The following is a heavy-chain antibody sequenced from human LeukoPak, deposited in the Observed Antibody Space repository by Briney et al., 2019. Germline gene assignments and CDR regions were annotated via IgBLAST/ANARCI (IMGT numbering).Heavy chain of an antibody. V-gene: IGHV4-61*08. D-gene: IGHD6-13*01. J-gene: IGHJ6*02. Sequence: PSETLSLTCAVSGGSISSGGYSWSWIRQPPGKGLEWIGSIYYSGSTNYNPSLRSRVTISVDTSKNQFSLKLSSVTAADTAVYYCARAAAGPYYYYGMDVWGQGTTVTVSS. CDR3: ARAAAGPYYYYGMDV. CDR1: GGSISSGGYS. CDR2: IYYSGST.